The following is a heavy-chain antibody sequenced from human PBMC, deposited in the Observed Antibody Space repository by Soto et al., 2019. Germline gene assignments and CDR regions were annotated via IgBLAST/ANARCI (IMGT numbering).Heavy chain of an antibody. CDR1: GGSVSSSNC. Sequence: SETLSLTCAVSGGSVSSSNCWSWVRQPPGKGLEWIGEIYQSGSTNYNPSLKRRVSISVDKTKNQFSLSLSSVTAADTAVYYCAGRVRGMSGPTDYWGQGTQVTVS. CDR3: AGRVRGMSGPTDY. J-gene: IGHJ4*02. V-gene: IGHV4-4*02. CDR2: IYQSGST. D-gene: IGHD1-7*01.